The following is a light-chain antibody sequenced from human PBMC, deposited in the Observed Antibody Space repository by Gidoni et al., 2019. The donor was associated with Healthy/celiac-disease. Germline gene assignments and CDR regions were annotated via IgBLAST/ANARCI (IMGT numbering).Light chain of an antibody. CDR3: QQYYSTPLRT. V-gene: IGKV4-1*01. CDR2: WAS. CDR1: QSVLYSSNNKNY. J-gene: IGKJ2*01. Sequence: DIVLPQSPDSLACCLGERATINCKSSQSVLYSSNNKNYLAWYQQKPGQPPKLLIYWASTRESGVPDRFSGSGSGTDFTLTISSLQAEDVAVYYCQQYYSTPLRTFGQGTKLEIK.